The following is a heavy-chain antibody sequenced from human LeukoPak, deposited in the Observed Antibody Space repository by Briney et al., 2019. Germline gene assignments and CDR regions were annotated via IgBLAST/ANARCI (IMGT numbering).Heavy chain of an antibody. CDR1: EFTFSSYA. CDR2: ISGSGGST. J-gene: IGHJ4*02. V-gene: IGHV3-23*01. CDR3: AKVVGATTRGYFDY. D-gene: IGHD1-26*01. Sequence: PGGSLRLSCAASEFTFSSYAMSWVRQAPGKGLEWVSTISGSGGSTYCADSVKGRFTISRDNSKNTLYLQMNSLRAEDTAVYYCAKVVGATTRGYFDYWGQGTLVTVSS.